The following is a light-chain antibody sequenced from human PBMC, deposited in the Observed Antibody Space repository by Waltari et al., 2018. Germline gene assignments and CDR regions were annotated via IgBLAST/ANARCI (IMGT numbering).Light chain of an antibody. CDR3: QDHGRLPAM. Sequence: EIVLTQSPGTLSLSPGARATLSCRASQSISRYLAWYQQKPGQAPRLLIYASSSRATGSPDRFSGGGSGTEFSLTISTLEPEAFAVYYCQDHGRLPAMFGQGTKVEIK. J-gene: IGKJ1*01. CDR2: ASS. CDR1: QSISRY. V-gene: IGKV3-20*01.